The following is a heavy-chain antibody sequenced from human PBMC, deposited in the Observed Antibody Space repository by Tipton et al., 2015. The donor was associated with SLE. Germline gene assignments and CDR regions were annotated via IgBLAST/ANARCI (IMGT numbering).Heavy chain of an antibody. V-gene: IGHV4-34*01. CDR1: GGSFSGYY. CDR2: INHSGST. D-gene: IGHD4-17*01. J-gene: IGHJ6*04. CDR3: ARSGYTVTYGMDV. Sequence: LRLSCAVYGGSFSGYYWSWIRQPPGKGLEWIGEINHSGSTNYNPSLKSRVTISVDTSKNQFSLKLSSVTAADTAVYYCARSGYTVTYGMDVWGKGTTVTVSS.